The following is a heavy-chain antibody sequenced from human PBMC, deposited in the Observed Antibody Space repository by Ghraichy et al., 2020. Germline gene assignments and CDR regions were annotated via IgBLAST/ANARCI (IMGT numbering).Heavy chain of an antibody. D-gene: IGHD5-18*01. CDR1: GFTFSSYS. V-gene: IGHV3-48*04. CDR2: ISSISSTI. CDR3: ARDLPQDTAMVTDYFDY. Sequence: GESLNISCAASGFTFSSYSMNWVRQAPGKGLEWVSYISSISSTIYYADSVKGRFTISRDNAKNSLYLQMNSLRAEDTAVYYCARDLPQDTAMVTDYFDYWGQGTLVTVSS. J-gene: IGHJ4*02.